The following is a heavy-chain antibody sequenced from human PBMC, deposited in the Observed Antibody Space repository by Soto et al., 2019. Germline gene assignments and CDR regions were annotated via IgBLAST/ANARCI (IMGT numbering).Heavy chain of an antibody. CDR1: GGSIYADS. V-gene: IGHV4-4*07. CDR3: ATTVGANDY. CDR2: IYSSGSA. D-gene: IGHD1-26*01. Sequence: SETLRLACTFSGGSIYADSLTWLRQPAGEGLESLGPIYSSGSANYNPSLKRLGSTTVDTSKNQFSLKLNSVTAPDTAVYYCATTVGANDYWCQGALVTV. J-gene: IGHJ4*02.